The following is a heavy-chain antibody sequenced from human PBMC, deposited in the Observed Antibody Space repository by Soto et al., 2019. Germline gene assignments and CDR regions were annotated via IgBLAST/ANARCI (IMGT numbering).Heavy chain of an antibody. CDR1: GFTFSSYS. CDR2: ISSSSSYI. CDR3: ARVVSADCSSTSCRGYYYYMDV. V-gene: IGHV3-21*01. D-gene: IGHD2-2*01. J-gene: IGHJ6*03. Sequence: GGSLRLSCAASGFTFSSYSMNWVRQAPGKGLEWVSSISSSSSYIYYADSVKGRFTISRDNAKNSLYLQMNSLRAEDTAVYYCARVVSADCSSTSCRGYYYYMDVWGKGTTVTVSS.